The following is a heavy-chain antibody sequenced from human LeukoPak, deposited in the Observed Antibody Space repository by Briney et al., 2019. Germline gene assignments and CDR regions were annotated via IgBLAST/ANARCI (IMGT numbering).Heavy chain of an antibody. CDR1: EFTFSRYW. V-gene: IGHV3-74*01. Sequence: PGESLRLSCAASEFTFSRYWIHWVRQAPGKGLEWVSRINPDGSTTTYADSVKGRFTISRDNAKNTVYLQMNSLRAEDTALYHCVRVLSGSWDWFDPWGQGTLVTVSS. D-gene: IGHD3-22*01. J-gene: IGHJ5*02. CDR3: VRVLSGSWDWFDP. CDR2: INPDGSTT.